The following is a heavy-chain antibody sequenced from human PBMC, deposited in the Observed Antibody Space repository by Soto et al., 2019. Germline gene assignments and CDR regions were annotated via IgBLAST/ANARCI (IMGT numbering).Heavy chain of an antibody. Sequence: QVQLVQSGAEVKKPGASVKVSCKASGYTFTSYAMHWVRQAPGQRLEWMGWINAGNGNTKYSQKFQGRVTITRDTSASTAYMELRSLRSEDTAVYYCARDLPVAGPANNPFDPWGQGTLVTVSS. CDR3: ARDLPVAGPANNPFDP. CDR2: INAGNGNT. J-gene: IGHJ5*02. V-gene: IGHV1-3*01. D-gene: IGHD6-19*01. CDR1: GYTFTSYA.